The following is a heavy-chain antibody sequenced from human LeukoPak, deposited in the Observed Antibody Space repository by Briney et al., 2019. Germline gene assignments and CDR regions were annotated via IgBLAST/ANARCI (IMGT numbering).Heavy chain of an antibody. V-gene: IGHV3-23*01. CDR3: ARVTYGSGTYGAFDY. D-gene: IGHD3-10*01. J-gene: IGHJ4*02. CDR2: ISGSGDNT. Sequence: GGSLRLSCAASGFTFSSHGMSWVRQAPGKGLEWVSTISGSGDNTYYADSVKGRFTVSRDNSKNTLYLQMNGLRAEDTAVYYCARVTYGSGTYGAFDYWGQGTLVTVSS. CDR1: GFTFSSHG.